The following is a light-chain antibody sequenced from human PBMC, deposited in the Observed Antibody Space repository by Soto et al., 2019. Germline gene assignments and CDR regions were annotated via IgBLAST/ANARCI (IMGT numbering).Light chain of an antibody. CDR1: QTIGSTY. CDR2: GSS. Sequence: EIVLTQSPGTLSLSPGETATLSCRASQTIGSTYLAWYQQKPGQAPRLLIFGSSNRATGIPARFSGSGSGTDFTLSISRLEPEDFAVYYCQQYASSPLLTFGGGTKVEIK. CDR3: QQYASSPLLT. V-gene: IGKV3-20*01. J-gene: IGKJ4*01.